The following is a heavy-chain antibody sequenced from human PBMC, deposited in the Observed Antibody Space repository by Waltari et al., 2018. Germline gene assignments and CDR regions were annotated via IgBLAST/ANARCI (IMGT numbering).Heavy chain of an antibody. D-gene: IGHD5-18*01. J-gene: IGHJ4*02. CDR1: MFPFSNYA. Sequence: EVHLLESGGGLVQPGGSLRLSCTTSMFPFSNYALSWVRQGPGKGRGWVSARMGSGLTTYNSDAVEGRFTVSRDNSRNTVFLQMNTLRGDDTAVYYCAKEWEDTAMVAYYFDSWGQGTLVTVSS. CDR3: AKEWEDTAMVAYYFDS. CDR2: RMGSGLTT. V-gene: IGHV3-23*01.